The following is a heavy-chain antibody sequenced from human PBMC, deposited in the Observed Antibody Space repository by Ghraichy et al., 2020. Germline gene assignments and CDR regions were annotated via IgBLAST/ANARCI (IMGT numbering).Heavy chain of an antibody. J-gene: IGHJ4*02. D-gene: IGHD2-21*02. CDR1: GGSISSGSYY. CDR3: ARLPVTAGGYFDY. CDR2: IYTSGST. V-gene: IGHV4-61*02. Sequence: SETLSLTCTVSGGSISSGSYYWSWIRQPAGKGLEWIGRIYTSGSTNYNPSLKSRVTISVDTSKNQFSLKLSSVTAADTAVYYCARLPVTAGGYFDYWGQGTLVTVSS.